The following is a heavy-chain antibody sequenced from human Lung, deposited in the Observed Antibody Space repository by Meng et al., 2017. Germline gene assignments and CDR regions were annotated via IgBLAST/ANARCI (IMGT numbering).Heavy chain of an antibody. D-gene: IGHD4-11*01. CDR2: INHSGST. Sequence: QVQRRQWGAGLLKPSGTLSLTCFVSGGSFSDYYWSWIRQPPGKGLEWIGEINHSGSTNYNPSLESRATISVDTSQNNLSLKLSSVTAADSAVYYCARGPTTMAHDFDYWGQGTLVTVSS. CDR1: GGSFSDYY. CDR3: ARGPTTMAHDFDY. V-gene: IGHV4-34*01. J-gene: IGHJ4*02.